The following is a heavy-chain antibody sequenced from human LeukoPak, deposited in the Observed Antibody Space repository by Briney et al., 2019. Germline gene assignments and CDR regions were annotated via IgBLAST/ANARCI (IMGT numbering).Heavy chain of an antibody. CDR3: ARSEQFPYYMDV. J-gene: IGHJ6*03. Sequence: GASVKVSCKASGGTFSSYAISWVRQAPGQGLEWMGWINPNSGGTNYAQKFQGRVTMTRDTSISTAYMELSRLRSDDTAVYYCARSEQFPYYMDVWGKGTTVTVSS. CDR2: INPNSGGT. CDR1: GGTFSSYA. D-gene: IGHD6-19*01. V-gene: IGHV1-2*02.